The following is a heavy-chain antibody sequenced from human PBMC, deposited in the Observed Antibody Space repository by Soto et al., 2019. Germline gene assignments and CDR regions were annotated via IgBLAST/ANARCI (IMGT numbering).Heavy chain of an antibody. V-gene: IGHV4-34*01. CDR3: ARLPPRRDYYDSSGYYYFLDY. Sequence: PSVTLSLTCAVSGGSFSAYQWSWVRQTQGQGLEWIGEVNHSGTTRYNPSLKSRVTMSADSSKKQFSLKLTSVTAADSAIYYCARLPPRRDYYDSSGYYYFLDYWGQGTLVTVSS. J-gene: IGHJ4*02. CDR2: VNHSGTT. D-gene: IGHD3-22*01. CDR1: GGSFSAYQ.